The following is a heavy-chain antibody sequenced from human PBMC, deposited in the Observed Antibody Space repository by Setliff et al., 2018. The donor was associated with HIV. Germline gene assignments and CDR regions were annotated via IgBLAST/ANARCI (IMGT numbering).Heavy chain of an antibody. CDR1: GGSISSGSYY. CDR3: ARSRPSLRAFDI. J-gene: IGHJ3*02. Sequence: SETLSLTCTVSGGSISSGSYYWGWIRQPPGKGLEWIGSIYYSGSTYYNPSLKSRVIISADTSKNQFSLKLSSVPAADTAVYYCARSRPSLRAFDIWGQGTMVTVSS. V-gene: IGHV4-39*07. D-gene: IGHD4-17*01. CDR2: IYYSGST.